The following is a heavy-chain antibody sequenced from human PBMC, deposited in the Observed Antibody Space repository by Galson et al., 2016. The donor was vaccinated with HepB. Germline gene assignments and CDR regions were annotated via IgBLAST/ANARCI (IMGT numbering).Heavy chain of an antibody. CDR1: GGSINSYY. Sequence: SETLSLTCTVSGGSINSYYWSWIRQSPGTGLEWVGYLYYSGATNYNPSLQSRVTISRDTSKQQFSLRLTSVTAAATAVYYCAGGDTGGLDYWGQGSLVTVSS. D-gene: IGHD2-8*02. J-gene: IGHJ4*02. V-gene: IGHV4-59*01. CDR2: LYYSGAT. CDR3: AGGDTGGLDY.